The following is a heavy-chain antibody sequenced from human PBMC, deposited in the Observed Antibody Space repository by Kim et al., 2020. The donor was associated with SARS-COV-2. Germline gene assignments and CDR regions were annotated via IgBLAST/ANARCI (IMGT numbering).Heavy chain of an antibody. CDR3: ATGGDDYVWGSYRSSPPPFDY. D-gene: IGHD3-16*02. CDR1: GFTFSSYA. J-gene: IGHJ4*02. CDR2: ISGSGGST. Sequence: GGSLRLSCAASGFTFSSYAMSWVRQAPGKGLEWVSAISGSGGSTYYADSVKGRFTISRDNSKNTLYLQMNSLRAEDTAVYYCATGGDDYVWGSYRSSPPPFDYWGQGTLVTVSS. V-gene: IGHV3-23*01.